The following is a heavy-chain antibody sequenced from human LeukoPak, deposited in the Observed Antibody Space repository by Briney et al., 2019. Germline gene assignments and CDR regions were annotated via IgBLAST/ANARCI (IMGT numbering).Heavy chain of an antibody. V-gene: IGHV3-30*18. J-gene: IGHJ4*02. D-gene: IGHD3-22*01. CDR2: ISYDGSNK. CDR1: GFTFSSYG. Sequence: PGGSLRLSCAASGFTFSSYGMHWVRQAPGKGLEWVAVISYDGSNKYYADSVKGRFTIPRDNSKNTLYLQMNSLRAEDTAVYYCAKGRGYDSSGSGNWGQGTLVTVSS. CDR3: AKGRGYDSSGSGN.